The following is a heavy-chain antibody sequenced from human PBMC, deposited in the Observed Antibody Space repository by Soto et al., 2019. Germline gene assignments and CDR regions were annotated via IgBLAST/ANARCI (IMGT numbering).Heavy chain of an antibody. D-gene: IGHD3-3*01. V-gene: IGHV4-59*08. CDR3: ARVRFLEWFPDAFDI. CDR2: IYYSGST. J-gene: IGHJ3*02. Sequence: SETLSLTCTVSGGSISSYYWSWIRQPPGKGLEWIGYIYYSGSTNYNPSLKSRVTISVDTSKNQFSLKLSSVTAADTAVYYCARVRFLEWFPDAFDIWGQGTMVTVSS. CDR1: GGSISSYY.